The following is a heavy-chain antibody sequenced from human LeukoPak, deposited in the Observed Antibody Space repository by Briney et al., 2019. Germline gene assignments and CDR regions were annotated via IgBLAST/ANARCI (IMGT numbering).Heavy chain of an antibody. Sequence: PGGSLRLSCAASGFTFSSYWMSWVRQAPGKGLEWVANIKQDGSEKYYVDSVKGRFTISRVNAKNSLYLQMNSLRAEDTAVYYCARVPGYYDFWSGYLYYFDYWGQGTLVTVSS. CDR3: ARVPGYYDFWSGYLYYFDY. V-gene: IGHV3-7*01. CDR1: GFTFSSYW. D-gene: IGHD3-3*01. CDR2: IKQDGSEK. J-gene: IGHJ4*02.